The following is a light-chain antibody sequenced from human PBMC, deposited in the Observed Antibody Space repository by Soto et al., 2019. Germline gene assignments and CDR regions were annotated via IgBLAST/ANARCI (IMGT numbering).Light chain of an antibody. V-gene: IGKV3-15*01. CDR1: QSVGSN. Sequence: EMTQYTTTLSVSPGETCTVSVNHSQSVGSNLAWYQQKPGQAPRLLIYGASTRATGITGRFSGTGCGTDSALTIGSMQSEDFAVYFCQQYNNWPLITFGQGTRLEI. J-gene: IGKJ5*01. CDR3: QQYNNWPLIT. CDR2: GAS.